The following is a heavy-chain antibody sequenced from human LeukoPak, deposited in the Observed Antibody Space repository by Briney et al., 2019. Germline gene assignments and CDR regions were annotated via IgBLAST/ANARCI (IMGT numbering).Heavy chain of an antibody. CDR2: IWYDGSDK. J-gene: IGHJ4*02. Sequence: GGSLRLSCAASGFIFSNYDMHWVRQAPGKGLEWVAVIWYDGSDKHYADSVQGRFSISRDNSKNTLYLQMNSLRAEDTAVYYCARGIYDFWSGYLDYWGQGTLVTVSS. CDR3: ARGIYDFWSGYLDY. V-gene: IGHV3-33*01. D-gene: IGHD3-3*01. CDR1: GFIFSNYD.